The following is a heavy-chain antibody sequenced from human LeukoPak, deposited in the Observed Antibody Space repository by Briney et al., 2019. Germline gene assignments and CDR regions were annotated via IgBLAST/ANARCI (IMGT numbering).Heavy chain of an antibody. Sequence: GGSLRLSCAASGFTFSSYSMNWVRQAPGKGLEWVSSISSSSSYIYYADSVTSRFTISRDNAKNSLYLQMNSLRAEDTAVYYCARDPRVVVPAARVPWFDPWGQGTLV. CDR2: ISSSSSYI. J-gene: IGHJ5*02. D-gene: IGHD2-2*01. V-gene: IGHV3-21*01. CDR1: GFTFSSYS. CDR3: ARDPRVVVPAARVPWFDP.